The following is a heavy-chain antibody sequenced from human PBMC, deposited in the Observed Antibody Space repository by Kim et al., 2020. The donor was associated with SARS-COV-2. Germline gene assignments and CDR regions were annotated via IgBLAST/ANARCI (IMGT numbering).Heavy chain of an antibody. CDR2: INAGNGNT. Sequence: ASVKVSCKASGYTFTSYAMHWVRQAPGQRLEWMGWINAGNGNTKYSQKFQGRVTITRDTSASTAYMELSSLRSEDTAVYYCARTSSPYGSGSPFDYWGQGTLVTVSS. D-gene: IGHD3-10*01. CDR3: ARTSSPYGSGSPFDY. J-gene: IGHJ4*02. V-gene: IGHV1-3*01. CDR1: GYTFTSYA.